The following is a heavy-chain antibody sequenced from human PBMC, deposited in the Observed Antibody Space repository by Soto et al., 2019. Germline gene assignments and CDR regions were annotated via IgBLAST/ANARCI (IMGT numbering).Heavy chain of an antibody. Sequence: SDTLSLTCADYGGSFCGYDWSWIRHPPGKGLEWIGEINHSGSTNYNPSLKSRVTMSVDTSKNQFSLKLSSVTAADTAVYYCARIKDSRGYYYYGMDVWGQGTTVTVSS. V-gene: IGHV4-34*01. CDR2: INHSGST. CDR3: ARIKDSRGYYYYGMDV. CDR1: GGSFCGYD. D-gene: IGHD6-13*01. J-gene: IGHJ6*02.